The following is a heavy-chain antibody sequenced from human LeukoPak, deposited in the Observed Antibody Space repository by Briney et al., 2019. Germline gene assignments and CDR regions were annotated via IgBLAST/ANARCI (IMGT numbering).Heavy chain of an antibody. CDR1: GGSISSGGYY. CDR2: IYHSGST. CDR3: AREGKDGYDY. V-gene: IGHV4-30-2*01. J-gene: IGHJ4*02. Sequence: PSQTLSLTCTVSGGSISSGGYYWSWIRQPPGKGLEWIGYIYHSGSTYYNSSLKSRVTISVDRSKNQFSLKLSSVTAADTAVYYCAREGKDGYDYWGQGTLVTVSS. D-gene: IGHD2-15*01.